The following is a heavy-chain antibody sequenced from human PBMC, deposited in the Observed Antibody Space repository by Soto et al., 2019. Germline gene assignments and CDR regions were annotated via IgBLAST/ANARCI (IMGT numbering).Heavy chain of an antibody. V-gene: IGHV3-23*01. CDR2: ISGSGGST. CDR3: AKNAAEGFLRNWFEP. CDR1: GFPFSSYA. D-gene: IGHD6-25*01. J-gene: IGHJ5*02. Sequence: GGSLRLSCAASGFPFSSYAMSWVRQAPGKGLEWVSAISGSGGSTYYADSVKGRFTLSRDKSKNTLYLQMNSRRAEDTAVYYCAKNAAEGFLRNWFEPLGQGAMVTVSS.